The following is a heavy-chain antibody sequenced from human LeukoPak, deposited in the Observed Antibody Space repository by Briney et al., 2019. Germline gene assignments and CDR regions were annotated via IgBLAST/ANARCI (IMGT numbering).Heavy chain of an antibody. CDR1: GASISSHF. Sequence: PADTLSLSCSVSGASISSHFGSWIRQPAGKGLEWIADVSNTGNTNHNPSLRSRVTVSVDASKNHVPLRLSSVTAADTAMYYCARNLGFIPAAMTNNWFDPWGQGTLVIVSS. D-gene: IGHD2-2*01. J-gene: IGHJ5*02. V-gene: IGHV4-59*07. CDR3: ARNLGFIPAAMTNNWFDP. CDR2: VSNTGNT.